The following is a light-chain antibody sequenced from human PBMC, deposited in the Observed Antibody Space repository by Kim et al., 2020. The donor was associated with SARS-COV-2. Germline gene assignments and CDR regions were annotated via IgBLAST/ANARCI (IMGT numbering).Light chain of an antibody. V-gene: IGKV3-20*01. Sequence: SPGESGTLSCRATQSVGNNFLAWYQQKPGQAPRLLIHGASTRATGIPDRFSGSGSGTDFTLTISRLEPEDFAVYSCQQYAHSPITFGGGTKVDIK. J-gene: IGKJ4*01. CDR1: QSVGNNF. CDR2: GAS. CDR3: QQYAHSPIT.